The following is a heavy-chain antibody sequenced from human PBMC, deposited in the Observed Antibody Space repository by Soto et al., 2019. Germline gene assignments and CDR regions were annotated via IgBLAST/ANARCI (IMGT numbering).Heavy chain of an antibody. CDR2: ISYDGSNK. CDR3: SRAFDYYDSSGYCDGMDV. Sequence: GGSLRLSCAASGFTFSSYAMHWVRQAPGKGLEWVAVISYDGSNKYYADSVKGRFTISRDNSKNTLYLQMNSLRAEDTAVYYCSRAFDYYDSSGYCDGMDVWGQGTTVTVSS. CDR1: GFTFSSYA. D-gene: IGHD3-22*01. V-gene: IGHV3-30-3*01. J-gene: IGHJ6*02.